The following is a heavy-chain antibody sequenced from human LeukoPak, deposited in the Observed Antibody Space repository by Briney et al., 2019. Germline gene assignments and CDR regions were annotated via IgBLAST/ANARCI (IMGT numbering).Heavy chain of an antibody. J-gene: IGHJ3*02. CDR1: GDSITSRTYY. CDR2: IYYSGTT. CDR3: ARHRYYDSWVHTGAFDI. Sequence: SETLSLTCTVTGDSITSRTYYWAWIRQPAGQGLEWVGTIYYSGTTYYNPSLKSRVTISLDTSSNQLSLGLTSVIAMDTAIYYCARHRYYDSWVHTGAFDIWGHGTTATVSS. D-gene: IGHD3-3*01. V-gene: IGHV4-39*01.